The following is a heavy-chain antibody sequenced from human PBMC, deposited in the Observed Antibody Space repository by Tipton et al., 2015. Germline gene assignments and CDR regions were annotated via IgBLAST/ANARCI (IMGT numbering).Heavy chain of an antibody. J-gene: IGHJ6*02. Sequence: QVQLVQSGPEVKEPGSSVKVSCKASGGTFGTYGITWVRLAPGHGLEWMGGILPISGATNYAQKFQGRVTMTRDTSTSTVYMELSSLRSEDTAMYYCARSGRITIFGVVPSGMDVWGQGTTVIVSS. V-gene: IGHV1-69*06. D-gene: IGHD3-3*01. CDR3: ARSGRITIFGVVPSGMDV. CDR1: GGTFGTYG. CDR2: ILPISGAT.